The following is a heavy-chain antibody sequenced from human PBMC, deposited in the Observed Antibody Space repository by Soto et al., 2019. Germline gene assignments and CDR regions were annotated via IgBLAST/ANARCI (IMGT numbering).Heavy chain of an antibody. J-gene: IGHJ4*02. D-gene: IGHD5-12*01. CDR1: GGTFSSYA. CDR3: ASEGGGGVDIVATMALDY. CDR2: IIPIFGTA. V-gene: IGHV1-69*01. Sequence: QVQLVQSGAEVKKPGSSVKVSCKASGGTFSSYAISWVRQAPGQGLEWMGGIIPIFGTANYAQKFQGRVTITADDSTGPAYMELSSLRFEDTAVYYCASEGGGGVDIVATMALDYWGQGTLVTVSS.